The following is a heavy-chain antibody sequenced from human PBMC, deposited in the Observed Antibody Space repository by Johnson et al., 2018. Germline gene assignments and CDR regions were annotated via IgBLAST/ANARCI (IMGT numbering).Heavy chain of an antibody. D-gene: IGHD2-15*01. V-gene: IGHV4-34*01. CDR1: GGPFSGFY. Sequence: QVQLQQWGAGLLKPSETLSLTCAVYGGPFSGFYWTWIRQPPGKGLEWIGEINHSGTSNYNPSLTSRVTISVDTSKNQFSLKLSSVTAADPAVYYCARGRGRRGSDNTWAYYYMDVWGNGTTVTVSS. J-gene: IGHJ6*03. CDR3: ARGRGRRGSDNTWAYYYMDV. CDR2: INHSGTS.